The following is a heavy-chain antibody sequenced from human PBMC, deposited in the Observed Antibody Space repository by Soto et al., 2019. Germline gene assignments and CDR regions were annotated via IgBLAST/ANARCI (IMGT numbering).Heavy chain of an antibody. CDR1: GGSFSGYY. D-gene: IGHD2-2*01. Sequence: PETLSLTCAVYGGSFSGYYWSWIRQPPGKGLEWIGEINHSGSTNYNPSLKSRVTISVDTSKNQFSLKLSSVTAADTAVYYCARGVIVVVPAAMRGYSYGHNWFDPWGQGTLVTVSS. J-gene: IGHJ5*02. V-gene: IGHV4-34*01. CDR2: INHSGST. CDR3: ARGVIVVVPAAMRGYSYGHNWFDP.